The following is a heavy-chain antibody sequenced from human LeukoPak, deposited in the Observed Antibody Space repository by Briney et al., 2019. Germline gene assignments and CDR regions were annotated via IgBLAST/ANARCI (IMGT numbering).Heavy chain of an antibody. CDR1: GYTFTSYD. D-gene: IGHD3-10*01. Sequence: ASVKVSCKASGYTFTSYDINWVRQATGQGLEWMGWMNHNSGNTDYAQKFQGRVTMTMNTSISTAYMELSSLRSEDTAVYYCARSGLPMVRGVIIKSYYYYGMDVWGQGTTVTVSS. CDR2: MNHNSGNT. V-gene: IGHV1-8*01. J-gene: IGHJ6*02. CDR3: ARSGLPMVRGVIIKSYYYYGMDV.